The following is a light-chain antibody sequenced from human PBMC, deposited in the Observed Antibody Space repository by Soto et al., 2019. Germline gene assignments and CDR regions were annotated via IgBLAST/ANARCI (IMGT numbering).Light chain of an antibody. CDR3: QQYGSSPWT. J-gene: IGKJ1*01. CDR2: ASS. V-gene: IGKV3-20*01. Sequence: EIVLTQSPCTLSLSPGERATLSCRASQSVTSTYLAWYQHKPGQAPRLLIYASSNRATGIPDRFSGSASGTDFTLTINRLEPEDFAVYYCQQYGSSPWTFGQGAKVDI. CDR1: QSVTSTY.